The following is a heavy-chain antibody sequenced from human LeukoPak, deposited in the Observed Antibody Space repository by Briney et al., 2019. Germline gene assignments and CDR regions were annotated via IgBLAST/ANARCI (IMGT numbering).Heavy chain of an antibody. Sequence: SETLSLTCTVSGYSVSSGYYWGWIRQPPGKGLEWIGRIYTSGSTNYNPSLKSRVTISVDTSKNQFSLKLSSVTAADTAVYYCASFLVGATTLLDYWGQGTLVTVSS. CDR1: GYSVSSGYY. CDR2: IYTSGST. V-gene: IGHV4-38-2*02. CDR3: ASFLVGATTLLDY. D-gene: IGHD1-26*01. J-gene: IGHJ4*02.